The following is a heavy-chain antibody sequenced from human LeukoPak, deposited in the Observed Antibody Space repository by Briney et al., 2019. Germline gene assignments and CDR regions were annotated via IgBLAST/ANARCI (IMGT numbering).Heavy chain of an antibody. CDR2: IYTSGST. CDR1: GGSISSYY. J-gene: IGHJ5*02. V-gene: IGHV4-4*07. CDR3: ARGTYCSSTSCYGWFDP. Sequence: SETLSLTCTVSGGSISSYYWSWIRQPAGKGLEWIGRIYTSGSTNYNPSLKSRVTMSVDTSKNQFSLKLSSVTAADTAVYYCARGTYCSSTSCYGWFDPWGQGTLVTVSS. D-gene: IGHD2-2*01.